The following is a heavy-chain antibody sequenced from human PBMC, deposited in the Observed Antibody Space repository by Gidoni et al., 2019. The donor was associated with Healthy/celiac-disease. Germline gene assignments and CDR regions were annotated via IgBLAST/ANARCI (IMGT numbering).Heavy chain of an antibody. V-gene: IGHV4-38-2*02. D-gene: IGHD1-1*01. Sequence: QVQLQESGPGLVKPSETLSLTCAVSGYSISSGYYWGWIRQPPGKGLEWIGSIYHSGSTYYNPSLKSRVTISVDTSKNQFSLKLSSVTAADTAVYYCARDLRGYRGKGGAWGQGTLVTVSS. J-gene: IGHJ5*02. CDR3: ARDLRGYRGKGGA. CDR2: IYHSGST. CDR1: GYSISSGYY.